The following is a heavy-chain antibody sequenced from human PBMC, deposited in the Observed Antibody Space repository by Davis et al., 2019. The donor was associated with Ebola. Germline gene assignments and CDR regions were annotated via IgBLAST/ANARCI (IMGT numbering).Heavy chain of an antibody. D-gene: IGHD3-22*01. CDR3: AKGPNTSGFSWIDY. Sequence: PGGSLRLSCVGSGFTFSMYGMHWVRQAPGKGLEWVAVISYLGGDKYYADSVKGRFTISRDNSKNTLYLQMNSLRAEDTAVYYCAKGPNTSGFSWIDYWGQGTLVTVSS. J-gene: IGHJ4*02. CDR2: ISYLGGDK. CDR1: GFTFSMYG. V-gene: IGHV3-30*18.